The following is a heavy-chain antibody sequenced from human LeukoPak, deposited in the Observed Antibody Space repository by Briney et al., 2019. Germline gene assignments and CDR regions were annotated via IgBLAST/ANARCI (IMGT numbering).Heavy chain of an antibody. J-gene: IGHJ6*03. CDR3: AREVPGYSSGSYYYMDV. V-gene: IGHV4-59*12. D-gene: IGHD6-19*01. CDR2: IFYSGST. Sequence: SETLSLTCTVSGGSISSYYWSWIRQPPGKGLEWIGYIFYSGSTKYNPSLKSRVTISVDTSKNQFSLKLSSVTAADTAVYYCAREVPGYSSGSYYYMDVWGKGTTVTVSS. CDR1: GGSISSYY.